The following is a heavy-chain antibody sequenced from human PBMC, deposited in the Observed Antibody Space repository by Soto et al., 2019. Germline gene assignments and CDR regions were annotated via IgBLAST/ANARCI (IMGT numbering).Heavy chain of an antibody. Sequence: ASVKVSCKASGYTFTGYYMHWVRQAPGQGLEWMGWINPNSGGTNYAQKFQGWVTMTRDTSTSTAYMELSRLRSDDTSVYYCARGGRYYDFWSGYYDYWGQGPLVTFSS. D-gene: IGHD3-3*01. CDR1: GYTFTGYY. CDR3: ARGGRYYDFWSGYYDY. J-gene: IGHJ4*02. V-gene: IGHV1-2*04. CDR2: INPNSGGT.